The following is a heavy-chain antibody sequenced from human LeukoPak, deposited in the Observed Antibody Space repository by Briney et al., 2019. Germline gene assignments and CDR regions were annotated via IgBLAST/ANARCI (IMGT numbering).Heavy chain of an antibody. J-gene: IGHJ3*02. V-gene: IGHV4-38-2*01. CDR1: GYSIASGYY. CDR2: IYHSGST. Sequence: SETLSLTCAVTGYSIASGYYWGWIRQPPGKGLEWIGSIYHSGSTYYTPSLKSRVTISVDTSKNQFSLKLSSVTAADTAVYYCARVLGDSAYDCARRDAFDIWGRGTMVTVSS. D-gene: IGHD5-12*01. CDR3: ARVLGDSAYDCARRDAFDI.